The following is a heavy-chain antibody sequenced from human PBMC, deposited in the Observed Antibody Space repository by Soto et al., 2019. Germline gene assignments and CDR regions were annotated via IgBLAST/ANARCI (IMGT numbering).Heavy chain of an antibody. Sequence: SETLSLTCTVSGGSINSTDYYWSWIRQPPGRGLEWIGYISYSGSTYHNPSLKSRVNISVDKSKNQFSLKLNSLTAADTAVYYCATVPTYYYDRSGYANAFDVWGQGTMVTVSS. CDR3: ATVPTYYYDRSGYANAFDV. D-gene: IGHD3-22*01. J-gene: IGHJ3*01. V-gene: IGHV4-30-4*01. CDR2: ISYSGST. CDR1: GGSINSTDYY.